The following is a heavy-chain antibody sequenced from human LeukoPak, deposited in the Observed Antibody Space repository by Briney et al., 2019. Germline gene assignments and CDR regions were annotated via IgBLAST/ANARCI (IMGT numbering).Heavy chain of an antibody. CDR3: ARHNRYYDILTGYYTGAFDI. J-gene: IGHJ3*02. CDR1: AGSISSSSYY. Sequence: PSETLSLTCTVSAGSISSSSYYWGWIREPPGKGLEWIGSSYNSGSHYYNPSIKSRVTISVDTSKNQFSLKLSSVTAADTAVYYCARHNRYYDILTGYYTGAFDIWGQGTMVTVSS. CDR2: SYNSGSH. D-gene: IGHD3-9*01. V-gene: IGHV4-39*01.